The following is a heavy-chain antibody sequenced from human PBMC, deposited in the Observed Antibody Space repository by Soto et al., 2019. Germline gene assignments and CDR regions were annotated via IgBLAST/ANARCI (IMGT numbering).Heavy chain of an antibody. D-gene: IGHD4-4*01. CDR3: ARETHDYSLGLDY. CDR2: INHSGST. CDR1: GGSFSGYY. J-gene: IGHJ4*02. Sequence: SETLSLTCAVYGGSFSGYYWGWIRQPPGKGLEWIGEINHSGSTNYNPSLKSRVTISVDTSKNQFSLKLSSVTAADTAVYYCARETHDYSLGLDYWGQGTLVTVSS. V-gene: IGHV4-34*01.